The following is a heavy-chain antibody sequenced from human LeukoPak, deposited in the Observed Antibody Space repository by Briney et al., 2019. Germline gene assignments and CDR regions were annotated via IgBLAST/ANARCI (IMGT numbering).Heavy chain of an antibody. Sequence: GGSLRLSCAASGFTVSSNYMSWVRQVPGKGLEWVSVIYSGGSTYYADSVKGRFTISRDNSKNTLYLQMNSLRAEDTAVYYCAREVGAPPYYFDYWGQGTLVTVSS. CDR1: GFTVSSNY. CDR3: AREVGAPPYYFDY. CDR2: IYSGGST. J-gene: IGHJ4*02. D-gene: IGHD1-26*01. V-gene: IGHV3-53*01.